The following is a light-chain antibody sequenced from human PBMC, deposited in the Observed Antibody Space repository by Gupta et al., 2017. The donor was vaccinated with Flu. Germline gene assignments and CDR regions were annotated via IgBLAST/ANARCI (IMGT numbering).Light chain of an antibody. CDR2: DKS. CDR3: FLASIDGRQL. CDR1: TGALTSGHY. J-gene: IGLJ3*02. V-gene: IGLV7-46*01. Sequence: AVVTQAPPLTVSPAGTVTLTCGSSTGALTSGHYSYWFPPNPGQAPRTLIWDKSNKRPWTPARFSDSVSGGKAALTLSGAEDEDEDDYYGFLASIDGRQLFGGGTRLTVL.